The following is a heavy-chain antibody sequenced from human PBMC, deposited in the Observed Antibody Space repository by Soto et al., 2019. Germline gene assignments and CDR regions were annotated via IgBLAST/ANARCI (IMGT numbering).Heavy chain of an antibody. CDR2: ISHDGSNK. V-gene: IGHV3-30*18. CDR3: AKDQALQNPHYYYYYVMDV. J-gene: IGHJ6*02. Sequence: GGSLRLACAASGFTFSSYGMHWVRQAPGKGLDWVAVISHDGSNKYYADSVKGRFTISRDNSKNTLYLQMNSLRAEDTAVYYCAKDQALQNPHYYYYYVMDVWGQGSTDTGSS. CDR1: GFTFSSYG.